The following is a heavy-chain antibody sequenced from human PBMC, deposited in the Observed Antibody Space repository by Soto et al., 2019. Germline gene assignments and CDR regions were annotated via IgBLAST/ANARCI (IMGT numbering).Heavy chain of an antibody. CDR2: INPKSGGT. J-gene: IGHJ6*02. D-gene: IGHD2-8*01. Sequence: GASVKVSCKASGYSFTDYHIHWVRQAPGQGLECLGRINPKSGGTSTAQKFQGWVTMTRDRPISTVYMELTRLRSDDTAVYFCARGHSTDCSNGVCSFFYNHEMDVWGQGTTVTVSS. V-gene: IGHV1-2*04. CDR1: GYSFTDYH. CDR3: ARGHSTDCSNGVCSFFYNHEMDV.